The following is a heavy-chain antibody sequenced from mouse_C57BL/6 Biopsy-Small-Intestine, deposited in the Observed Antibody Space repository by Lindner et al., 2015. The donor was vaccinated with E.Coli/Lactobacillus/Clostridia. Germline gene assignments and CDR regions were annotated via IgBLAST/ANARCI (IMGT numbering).Heavy chain of an antibody. J-gene: IGHJ3*01. CDR2: ISDGGSYT. V-gene: IGHV5-4*01. Sequence: EVQLQESGGGLVKPGGSLKLSCAASGFTFSSYAMSWVRQTPEKRLEWVATISDGGSYTYYPDNVKGRFTISRDNAKNNLYLQMSHLKSEDTAMYYCVRDDEGWAYWGQGTLVTVSA. CDR3: VRDDEGWAY. CDR1: GFTFSSYA. D-gene: IGHD2-3*01.